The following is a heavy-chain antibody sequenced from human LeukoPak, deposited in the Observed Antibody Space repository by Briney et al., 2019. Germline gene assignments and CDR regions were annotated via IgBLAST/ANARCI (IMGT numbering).Heavy chain of an antibody. J-gene: IGHJ4*02. Sequence: SETLSLTCAVYGGSFSGYYWSWIRQPPGKGLEWIGEINHSGSTNYNPSLKSRVTISVDTSKNQFSLKLSSVTAADTAVYFCAKGPPTDYYDSSGFYYVFDYWGQGTLVTVSS. D-gene: IGHD3-22*01. V-gene: IGHV4-34*01. CDR3: AKGPPTDYYDSSGFYYVFDY. CDR1: GGSFSGYY. CDR2: INHSGST.